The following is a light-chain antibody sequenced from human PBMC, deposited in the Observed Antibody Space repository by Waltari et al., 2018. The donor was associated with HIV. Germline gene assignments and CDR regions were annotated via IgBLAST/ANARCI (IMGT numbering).Light chain of an antibody. J-gene: IGKJ2*01. V-gene: IGKV3-20*01. CDR2: GAS. CDR1: QSVSSSY. Sequence: EIVLTQSPGTLSLSPGERATLSCRASQSVSSSYLAWYQQKPGQAPRLLIYGASSRATGIPDRVSGSGSGTDFTLTISRLEPEDFAVYYCQQYGSSPFGQGTKLEIK. CDR3: QQYGSSP.